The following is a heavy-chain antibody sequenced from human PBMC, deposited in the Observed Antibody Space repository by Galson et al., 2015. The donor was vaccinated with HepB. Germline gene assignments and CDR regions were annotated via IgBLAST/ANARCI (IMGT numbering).Heavy chain of an antibody. CDR3: ASDDSSGNHDY. D-gene: IGHD3-22*01. V-gene: IGHV3-33*08. Sequence: SLRLSCAASGSTFSSYAMSWVRQAPGKGLEWVAVIWYDGSNKYYADSVKGRFTISRDNSKNTLYLQMNSLRAEDTAVYYCASDDSSGNHDYWGQGTLVTVSS. J-gene: IGHJ4*02. CDR1: GSTFSSYA. CDR2: IWYDGSNK.